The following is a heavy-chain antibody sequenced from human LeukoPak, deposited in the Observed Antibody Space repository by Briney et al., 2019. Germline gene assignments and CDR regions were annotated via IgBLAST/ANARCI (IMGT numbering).Heavy chain of an antibody. CDR3: IVPPPRDY. Sequence: GGSLRLSCAASGFTFSGSAMHWVRHASGKGLEWVGRIRSKANSYATAYAASVKGRFTISRDDSKNTAYLQMNSLKTEDTAVYYCIVPPPRDYWRQGTLVTVSS. V-gene: IGHV3-73*01. D-gene: IGHD2-21*01. CDR2: IRSKANSYAT. CDR1: GFTFSGSA. J-gene: IGHJ4*02.